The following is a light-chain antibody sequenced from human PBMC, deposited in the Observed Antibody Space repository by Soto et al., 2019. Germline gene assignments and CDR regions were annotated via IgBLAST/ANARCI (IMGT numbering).Light chain of an antibody. J-gene: IGKJ1*01. CDR1: QNINNW. V-gene: IGKV1-5*01. Sequence: DIHMTQSPSTLSASIGNRVTITCRASQNINNWIAWYQQKPGKAPKFLIYDASTLESGVPSRFSGSGSGTEFTLTISSLQSEDFAVYYCQQYNNWPPLTFXQGTKVDIK. CDR3: QQYNNWPPLT. CDR2: DAS.